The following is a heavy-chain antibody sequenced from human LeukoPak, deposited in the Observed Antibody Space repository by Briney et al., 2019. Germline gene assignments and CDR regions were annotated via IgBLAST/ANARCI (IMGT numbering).Heavy chain of an antibody. CDR3: ARGSSGWSFDY. CDR2: INHDGSER. D-gene: IGHD6-19*01. CDR1: GFSFSSFW. J-gene: IGHJ4*02. V-gene: IGHV3-7*05. Sequence: GGPLSLSCAASGFSFSSFWERWVRQAPGKGVVWVATINHDGSERFYVDSVKGRFTISRDNAQKSLFPQMTSLRAEDTAVFSCARGSSGWSFDYWGQGTLVTVSS.